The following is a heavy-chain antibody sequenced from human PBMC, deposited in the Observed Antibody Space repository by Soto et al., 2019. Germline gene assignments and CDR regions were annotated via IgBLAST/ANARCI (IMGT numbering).Heavy chain of an antibody. CDR2: IYYSGTA. V-gene: IGHV4-31*11. Sequence: QVQLQESGPGLVKPSQTLSLTCAVSGGSISSTGHCWCWIRQHPGKGLEWIGYIYYSGTAYYNPSLQSRVTMSVDTSKNQFSLKLSSVTAADTAVYYCARVAPLPTYSSYMDFWGKGTTVTVSS. J-gene: IGHJ6*03. CDR3: ARVAPLPTYSSYMDF. CDR1: GGSISSTGHC.